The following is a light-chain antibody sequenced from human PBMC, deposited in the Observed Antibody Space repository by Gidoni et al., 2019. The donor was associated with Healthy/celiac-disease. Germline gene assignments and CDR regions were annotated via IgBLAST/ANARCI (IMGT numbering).Light chain of an antibody. CDR3: NSRDSSGNHLPE. Sequence: SSELTQDPAVSVALGQTVRITCQGDSLRSYYASWYQQKPGQAPVLVIYGKNNRPSGIPDRFSGSSSGNTASLTITGAQAEDEADYYCNSRDSSGNHLPEFGGGTKLTVL. CDR1: SLRSYY. J-gene: IGLJ2*01. CDR2: GKN. V-gene: IGLV3-19*01.